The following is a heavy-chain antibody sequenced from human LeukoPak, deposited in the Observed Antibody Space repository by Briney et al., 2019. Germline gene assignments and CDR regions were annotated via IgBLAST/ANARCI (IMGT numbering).Heavy chain of an antibody. CDR2: VKQNGSEK. Sequence: PGGSLRLSCAASGFTFSSYGMSWVRQAPGKGLEWVSNVKQNGSEKYYVDSVKGRFTISRDNAKNSLYLQMNSLRAEDTAVYYCARGRVGQQLVGYVVDYWGQGTLVTVSS. CDR1: GFTFSSYG. J-gene: IGHJ4*02. V-gene: IGHV3-7*01. D-gene: IGHD6-6*01. CDR3: ARGRVGQQLVGYVVDY.